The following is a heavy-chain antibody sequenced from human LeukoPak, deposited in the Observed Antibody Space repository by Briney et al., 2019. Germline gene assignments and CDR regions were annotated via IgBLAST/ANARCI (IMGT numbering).Heavy chain of an antibody. J-gene: IGHJ4*02. CDR3: ASLSTYYYGSGSYEVFDY. D-gene: IGHD3-10*01. V-gene: IGHV4-39*07. Sequence: SETLSLTCTVSGGSISSSSYYWGWIRQPPGKGLEWIGSIYYSGSTYYNPSLKSRVTISVDTSKNQFSLKLSSVTAADTAVYYCASLSTYYYGSGSYEVFDYWGQGTLVTVSS. CDR1: GGSISSSSYY. CDR2: IYYSGST.